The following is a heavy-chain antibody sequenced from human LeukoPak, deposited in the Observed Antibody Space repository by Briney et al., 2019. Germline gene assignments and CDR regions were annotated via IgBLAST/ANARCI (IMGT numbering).Heavy chain of an antibody. D-gene: IGHD6-13*01. CDR2: ISYDGSNK. Sequence: PGGSLRLSCAASGFTFSSHAMHWVRQAPGKELEWVAVISYDGSNKYYADSVKGRFTISRDNSKNTLYLQMNSLRAEDTAVYYCARVRIAQQLDAEYFQHWGQGTLVTVSS. CDR1: GFTFSSHA. J-gene: IGHJ1*01. V-gene: IGHV3-30-3*01. CDR3: ARVRIAQQLDAEYFQH.